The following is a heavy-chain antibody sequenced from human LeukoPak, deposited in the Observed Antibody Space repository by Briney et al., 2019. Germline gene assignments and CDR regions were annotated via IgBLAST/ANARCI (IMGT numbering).Heavy chain of an antibody. V-gene: IGHV3-30-3*01. CDR3: ARDRFWARDYKSGGPLHYFDY. CDR1: GFTFSSYS. J-gene: IGHJ4*02. CDR2: ISYDVRSK. Sequence: GGSLRLSCAASGFTFSSYSMHWVRQAPGKGLEWLSVISYDVRSKNLADSVKGRFTISRDNSENTLYLQLNSLRVEDTAVYSWARDRFWARDYKSGGPLHYFDYWGLGTLVTVSS. D-gene: IGHD3-10*01.